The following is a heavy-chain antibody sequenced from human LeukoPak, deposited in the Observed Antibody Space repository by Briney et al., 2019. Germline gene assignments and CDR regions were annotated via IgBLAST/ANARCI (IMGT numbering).Heavy chain of an antibody. CDR1: GGSISSYY. D-gene: IGHD6-19*01. CDR2: IYYTGST. J-gene: IGHJ4*02. V-gene: IGHV4-59*12. Sequence: SETLSLTCTVSGGSISSYYWSWIRQPPGKGLEWIGYIYYTGSTNYNPSLKSRVTISVDTSKNQFSLKLSSVTAADTAVYYCALAVAGTDYWGQGTLVTVSS. CDR3: ALAVAGTDY.